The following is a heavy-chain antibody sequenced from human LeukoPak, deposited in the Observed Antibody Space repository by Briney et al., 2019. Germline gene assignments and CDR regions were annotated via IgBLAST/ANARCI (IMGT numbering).Heavy chain of an antibody. CDR2: IKQDGSEK. CDR3: ARAAAVTYFDY. Sequence: GGSLRLSCTASTLTLNNYWMSWVRQAPGKGLEWVANIKQDGSEKYHVDSVKGRFTISRDNAKNSLYLQMNSLRAEDTAVYYCARAAAVTYFDYWGEGTFVPVSS. CDR1: TLTLNNYW. D-gene: IGHD4-23*01. V-gene: IGHV3-7*05. J-gene: IGHJ4*02.